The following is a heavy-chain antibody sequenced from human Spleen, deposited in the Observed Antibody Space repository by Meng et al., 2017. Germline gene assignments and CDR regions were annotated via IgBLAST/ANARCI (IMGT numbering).Heavy chain of an antibody. CDR1: GITFSSYT. V-gene: IGHV3-23*01. D-gene: IGHD6-13*01. CDR2: ISGSGAST. Sequence: GGSLRLSCAASGITFSSYTMSWVRQAPGKGLEWVSAISGSGASTYYADSVKGRFTVSRDNSKNTLYLQMNSLRAEDTALYYCAKLDGSSWFHYWGQGTLVTVSS. CDR3: AKLDGSSWFHY. J-gene: IGHJ4*02.